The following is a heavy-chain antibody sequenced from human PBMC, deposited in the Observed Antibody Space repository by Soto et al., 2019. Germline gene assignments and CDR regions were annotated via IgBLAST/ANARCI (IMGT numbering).Heavy chain of an antibody. CDR3: AKDSTLYYYYYMDV. V-gene: IGHV3-9*01. CDR1: GFSFDDYA. CDR2: ITWNGGSI. Sequence: EVQLVESGGGLVQPGRSLRLSCAASGFSFDDYAMHWVRQAPGKGLEWVSGITWNGGSIGYADSVKGRFTISRDNAKNSLYLQMNSLRAEDGSLYYCAKDSTLYYYYYMDVWGKGTTVTVSS. J-gene: IGHJ6*03.